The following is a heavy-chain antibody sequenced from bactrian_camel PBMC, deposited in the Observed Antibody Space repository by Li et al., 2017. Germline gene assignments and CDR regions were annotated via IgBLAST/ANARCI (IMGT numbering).Heavy chain of an antibody. D-gene: IGHD3*01. J-gene: IGHJ4*01. V-gene: IGHV3S40*01. CDR3: AADHDLRLRTVLGAKGTYNY. CDR2: ISAVSIHGST. Sequence: VQLVESGGGLVQPGGSLRLSCATSGFAFSSYAMNWVRQAPGKGLEWVSHISAVSIHGSTYADSVKGRFTISRDNAKNTVYLQMNSLKSEDTALYYCAADHDLRLRTVLGAKGTYNYWGQGTQVTVS. CDR1: GFAFSSYA.